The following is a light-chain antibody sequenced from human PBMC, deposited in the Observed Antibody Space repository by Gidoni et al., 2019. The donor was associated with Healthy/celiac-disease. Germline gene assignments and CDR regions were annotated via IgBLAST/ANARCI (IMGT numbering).Light chain of an antibody. CDR2: AAS. Sequence: DIQMTQSPSSLSASVGDRVTITCRASQSISSYLNWYQQKPGKATKLLIYAASSLQSGVPSRFSGSGSGTDFTLTISSLQPEDFATYYCQQSYSTPPLTFXGXTKVEIK. CDR1: QSISSY. CDR3: QQSYSTPPLT. V-gene: IGKV1-39*01. J-gene: IGKJ4*01.